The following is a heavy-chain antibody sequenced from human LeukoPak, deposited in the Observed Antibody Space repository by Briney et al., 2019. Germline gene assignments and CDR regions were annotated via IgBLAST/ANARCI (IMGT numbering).Heavy chain of an antibody. CDR3: ARDQGGYKD. D-gene: IGHD5-24*01. J-gene: IGHJ4*02. V-gene: IGHV4-30-2*01. Sequence: PSETLSLTCAVSGGSISSGGYSWSWIRQPPGKGLEWIGYIYHSGSTYYNPSLKSRVTISVDRSKNQFSLKLSSVTAADTAVYYCARDQGGYKDLGQGTLVTVSS. CDR1: GGSISSGGYS. CDR2: IYHSGST.